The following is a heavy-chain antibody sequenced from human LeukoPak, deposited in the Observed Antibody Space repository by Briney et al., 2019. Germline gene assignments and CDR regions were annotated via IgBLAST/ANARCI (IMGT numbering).Heavy chain of an antibody. CDR1: GFTFSSYA. CDR2: ISGSGGST. V-gene: IGHV3-23*01. Sequence: GGSLRLSCAASGFTFSSYAMSWVRQASGKGLEWVSAISGSGGSTYYADSVKGRFTISRGNSKNTLYLQMNSLRAEDTAVYYCAKSGVVVPAAIRDYYYYYYMDVWGKGTTVTVSS. J-gene: IGHJ6*03. D-gene: IGHD2-2*01. CDR3: AKSGVVVPAAIRDYYYYYYMDV.